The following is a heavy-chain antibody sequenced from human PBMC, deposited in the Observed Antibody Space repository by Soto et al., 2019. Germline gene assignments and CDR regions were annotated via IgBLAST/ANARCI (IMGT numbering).Heavy chain of an antibody. J-gene: IGHJ6*02. CDR3: ATERSSCGMDV. D-gene: IGHD1-26*01. Sequence: QVQLVQSGAEVKKPGASVKVSCKASGYTFTSYDINWVRQATGQGLEWMGWMNPNSGNTGYAQKFQGSVTMTRNTSIITAYMELSSLRSEDTAGYYCATERSSCGMDVWCQGTTVTVSS. CDR1: GYTFTSYD. V-gene: IGHV1-8*01. CDR2: MNPNSGNT.